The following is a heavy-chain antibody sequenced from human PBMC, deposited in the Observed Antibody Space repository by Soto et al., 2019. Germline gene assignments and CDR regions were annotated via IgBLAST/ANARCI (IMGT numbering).Heavy chain of an antibody. J-gene: IGHJ4*02. CDR3: ATTPGLSPAGSFDW. D-gene: IGHD6-13*01. CDR2: IYQSGST. Sequence: PSETLSLTCTVSGGSISSRNWWSWLRQSPTKGLEWIGEIYQSGSTNYNPSLESRVTISVDTSKNQFSLKLTSVTATDTGVYYCATTPGLSPAGSFDWWGQGILVTVSS. CDR1: GGSISSRNW. V-gene: IGHV4-4*02.